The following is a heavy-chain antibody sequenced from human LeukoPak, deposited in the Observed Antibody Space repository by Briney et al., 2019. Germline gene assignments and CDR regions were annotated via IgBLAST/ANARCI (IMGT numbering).Heavy chain of an antibody. Sequence: GASVKVSCKASAYTFTGYYMHWVRQAPGQGLEWMGWINPNSGGTNYAQKFQGRVTMTRDTSISTAYMELSRLRSDDTAVYYCAREPIAVAAIDYWGQGTLVTVSS. CDR1: AYTFTGYY. CDR2: INPNSGGT. CDR3: AREPIAVAAIDY. D-gene: IGHD6-19*01. J-gene: IGHJ4*02. V-gene: IGHV1-2*02.